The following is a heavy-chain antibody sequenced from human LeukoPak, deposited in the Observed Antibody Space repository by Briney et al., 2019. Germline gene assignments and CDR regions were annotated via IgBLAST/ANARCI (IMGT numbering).Heavy chain of an antibody. V-gene: IGHV4-59*01. J-gene: IGHJ3*02. D-gene: IGHD3-3*01. CDR1: GGSISSYY. CDR2: IYYSGST. CDR3: ARDYDFWSGYHYGAFDI. Sequence: SETLSLTCTVSGGSISSYYWSWIRQPPGKGLEWIGYIYYSGSTNYNPSLKSRVTISVDTSKNQFSLKLSSVTAADTAVYYCARDYDFWSGYHYGAFDIWGQGTMVTVSS.